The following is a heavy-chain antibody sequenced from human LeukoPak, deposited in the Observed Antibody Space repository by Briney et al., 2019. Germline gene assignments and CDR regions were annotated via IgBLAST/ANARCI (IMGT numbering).Heavy chain of an antibody. V-gene: IGHV1-18*01. CDR1: GYTFTMYY. CDR3: ARTPAAVRRFDP. D-gene: IGHD2-2*01. Sequence: ASVKVSCKASGYTFTMYYIHWVRQAPGQGLEWMGWISAYNGNTNYAQKLQGRVTMTTDTSTSTAYMELRSLRSDDTAVYYCARTPAAVRRFDPWGQGTLVTVSS. CDR2: ISAYNGNT. J-gene: IGHJ5*02.